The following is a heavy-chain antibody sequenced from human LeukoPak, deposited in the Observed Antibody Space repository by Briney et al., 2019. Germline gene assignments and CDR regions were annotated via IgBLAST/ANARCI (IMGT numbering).Heavy chain of an antibody. CDR2: IFYAGST. V-gene: IGHV4-28*01. D-gene: IGHD3-3*02. CDR3: AKIGPILGAAWVDY. CDR1: GYSISSNHW. J-gene: IGHJ4*02. Sequence: SETLSLTCAVSGYSISSNHWWGWIRQPPGKGLEWIGYIFYAGSTYYNPSLKSRVTMSVDTSKNQFSLRLSSVTAVDTAVYYCAKIGPILGAAWVDYWGQGTLVSVSS.